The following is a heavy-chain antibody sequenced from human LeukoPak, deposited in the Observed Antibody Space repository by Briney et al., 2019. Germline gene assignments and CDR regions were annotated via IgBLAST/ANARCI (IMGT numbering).Heavy chain of an antibody. CDR2: INPSGGST. J-gene: IGHJ2*01. D-gene: IGHD5-18*01. V-gene: IGHV1-46*01. Sequence: ASVKVSCKASGYTFTSYYMHWVRQAPGQGLEWMGIINPSGGSTSYAQEFQGRVTMTRDTSTSTVYMELSSLRSEDTAVYYCARSRYSYGPNWYFDLWGRGTLVTVSS. CDR1: GYTFTSYY. CDR3: ARSRYSYGPNWYFDL.